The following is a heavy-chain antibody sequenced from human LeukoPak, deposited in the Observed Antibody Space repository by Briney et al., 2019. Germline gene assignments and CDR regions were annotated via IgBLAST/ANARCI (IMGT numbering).Heavy chain of an antibody. CDR1: GFIFSNYV. CDR3: EKATRGASVLLYGMDV. CDR2: ISYEGSNK. D-gene: IGHD3-10*01. Sequence: GTSLRLSREHSGFIFSNYVMHWVRQAPGKGREWGAVISYEGSNKHYGDSVRGRFSISRDNSKNTLYLQMNNLRAEDTALYYCEKATRGASVLLYGMDVWGQGTTVAVSS. J-gene: IGHJ6*02. V-gene: IGHV3-30*18.